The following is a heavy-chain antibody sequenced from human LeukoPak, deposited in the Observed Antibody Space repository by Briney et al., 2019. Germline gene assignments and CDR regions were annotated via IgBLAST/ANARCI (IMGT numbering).Heavy chain of an antibody. CDR3: ARGLRDDFWSGWLYGMDA. J-gene: IGHJ6*02. CDR2: IIPIFGTA. CDR1: GGTFSSYA. V-gene: IGHV1-69*13. Sequence: SVKVSCKASGGTFSSYAISWVRQAPGQGLEWMGGIIPIFGTANYAQKFQGRVTITADESTSTAYMELSSLRSEDTAVYYCARGLRDDFWSGWLYGMDAWGQGTTVTVSS. D-gene: IGHD3-3*01.